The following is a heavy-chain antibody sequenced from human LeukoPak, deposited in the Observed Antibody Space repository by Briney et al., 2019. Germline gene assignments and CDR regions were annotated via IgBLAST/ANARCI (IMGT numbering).Heavy chain of an antibody. CDR3: ARDYYDSSGYLAPVGY. D-gene: IGHD3-22*01. J-gene: IGHJ4*02. CDR2: ISSSSSYI. CDR1: GFTFSSYS. V-gene: IGHV3-21*01. Sequence: GGSLRLSCAASGFTFSSYSMNWVRQAPVKGLEWVSSISSSSSYIYYADSVKGRFTISRDNAKNSLYLQMNNLRAEDTAVYYCARDYYDSSGYLAPVGYWGQGTLVAVSS.